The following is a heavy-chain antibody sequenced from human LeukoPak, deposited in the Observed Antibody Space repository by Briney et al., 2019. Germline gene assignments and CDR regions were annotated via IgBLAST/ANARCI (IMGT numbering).Heavy chain of an antibody. CDR3: ARDLAWGAY. CDR1: GFTFSIYT. V-gene: IGHV3-21*01. CDR2: ITSSSSSI. D-gene: IGHD4/OR15-4a*01. Sequence: GGSLRLSCVASGFTFSIYTMSWVRQAPGKGLEWVSSITSSSSSIYSADSVKGRLAISRDNAKNSLYLEMNSLRDEDTAVYYCARDLAWGAYWGQGTLVTVSS. J-gene: IGHJ4*02.